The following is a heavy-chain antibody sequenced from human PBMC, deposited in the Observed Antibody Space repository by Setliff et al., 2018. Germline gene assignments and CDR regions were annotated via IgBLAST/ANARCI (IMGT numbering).Heavy chain of an antibody. D-gene: IGHD1-7*01. Sequence: PGGSLRLSCAASGFTFSSYALHWVRQAPGKGLEWVTLISYEGIDKYYADSVKGRFTVSRDNSKNTLYLQMNSLRAEDTAFYYCAKPQVELRWGFESWGQGTPVTVSS. CDR2: ISYEGIDK. CDR1: GFTFSSYA. J-gene: IGHJ4*02. V-gene: IGHV3-30*18. CDR3: AKPQVELRWGFES.